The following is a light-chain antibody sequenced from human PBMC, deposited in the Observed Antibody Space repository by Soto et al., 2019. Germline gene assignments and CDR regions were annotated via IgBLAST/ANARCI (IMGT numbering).Light chain of an antibody. CDR3: QQSDYFPVT. CDR2: HAS. V-gene: IGKV1-12*01. J-gene: IGKJ4*01. CDR1: EDVKSR. Sequence: DIQMTQSPSSVSASVGDKVTISCRASEDVKSRLAWYQQTPGKAPNLLIFHASSLQSGVPSRFSGSGSGTDFTLTISSLEPEDFATYYCQQSDYFPVTVGGGTKVE.